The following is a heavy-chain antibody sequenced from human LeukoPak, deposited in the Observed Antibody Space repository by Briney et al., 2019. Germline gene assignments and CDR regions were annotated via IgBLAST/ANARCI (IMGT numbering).Heavy chain of an antibody. V-gene: IGHV1-2*06. CDR2: INPNSGGT. CDR1: GYTFTGYY. J-gene: IGHJ4*02. CDR3: ARVPSRGDYALDY. D-gene: IGHD4-17*01. Sequence: GASVKVSCKASGYTFTGYYMHWVRQAPGQGLESMGRINPNSGGTNYAQKFQGRVTMTRDTSISTAYMVLSRLRSDDTAVYYCARVPSRGDYALDYWGQGTLVTVSS.